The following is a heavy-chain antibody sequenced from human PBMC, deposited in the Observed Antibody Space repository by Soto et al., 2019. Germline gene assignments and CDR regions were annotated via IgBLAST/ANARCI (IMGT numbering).Heavy chain of an antibody. V-gene: IGHV3-48*01. CDR2: ISSSSSTI. Sequence: EVQLVESGRGLVQPGGSLRLSCAASGFTFSSYSMNWFRQAPGKGREWVSYISSSSSTIYYADCVKARFTISRDNAKNSLYRQMNSLSTEDTAVYYFARRHRLRFDAFDIWGQGTMVTVSS. CDR1: GFTFSSYS. D-gene: IGHD3-16*01. CDR3: ARRHRLRFDAFDI. J-gene: IGHJ3*02.